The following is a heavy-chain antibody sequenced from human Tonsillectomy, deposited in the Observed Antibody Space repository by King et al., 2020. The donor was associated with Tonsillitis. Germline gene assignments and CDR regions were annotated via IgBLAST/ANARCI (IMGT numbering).Heavy chain of an antibody. CDR2: IYSDGRTT. V-gene: IGHV3-23*03. Sequence: VQLVESGGGLIQPGGSLRLSCAASGFTLNNCDMSWVRQAPGKGLEWVSLIYSDGRTTFYADSVKGRFTISVDNSKNTLFLQMNSRRAEVTSVYYCAKDKVVGDGSINFAYWGQGTLVTVSP. J-gene: IGHJ4*02. CDR3: AKDKVVGDGSINFAY. D-gene: IGHD1-26*01. CDR1: GFTLNNCD.